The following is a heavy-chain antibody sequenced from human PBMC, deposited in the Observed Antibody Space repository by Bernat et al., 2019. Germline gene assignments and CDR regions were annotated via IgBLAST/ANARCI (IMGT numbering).Heavy chain of an antibody. Sequence: QITLKESGPTLVKPTQTLTLTCTFSGFSLTTRGVGVGWIRQPPGKALEWLALIYWDDDKRYSPSLKSRLTITKDTSKNQVVLTMTNMDLEDTATYYCAHRLSLMSYYHYGRFDYWGQGTLVTVSS. D-gene: IGHD1-26*01. CDR1: GFSLTTRGVG. J-gene: IGHJ4*02. CDR3: AHRLSLMSYYHYGRFDY. CDR2: IYWDDDK. V-gene: IGHV2-5*02.